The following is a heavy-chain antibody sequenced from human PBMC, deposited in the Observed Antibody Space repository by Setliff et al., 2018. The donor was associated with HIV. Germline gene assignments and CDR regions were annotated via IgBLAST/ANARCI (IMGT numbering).Heavy chain of an antibody. CDR3: ARGVYCGASCYQGTDH. V-gene: IGHV4-31*03. J-gene: IGHJ5*02. CDR2: VHNSGTA. CDR1: GAFFTSARYY. Sequence: SETLSLTCSVSGAFFTSARYYWTWIRQHPGHPGKGLEWIGYVHNSGTAYSTPSLRSRVDISLDTSNSQFSLNLRAVTAADTAVYYCARGVYCGASCYQGTDHWGQGTLVTVSS. D-gene: IGHD2-21*01.